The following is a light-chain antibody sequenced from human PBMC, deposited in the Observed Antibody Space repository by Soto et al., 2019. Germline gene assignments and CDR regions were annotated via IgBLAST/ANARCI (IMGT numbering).Light chain of an antibody. CDR3: QQFAGS. CDR2: GAS. J-gene: IGKJ4*02. CDR1: QSVSPSS. Sequence: EILWTQSPGTLSLSPGERATLSCRASQSVSPSSLAWYQQRPGQSPRLLIYGASSRATGIPGRFSGRGSGTDFTLIISRLEPEDFAVYYCQQFAGSFGGGTKVDIK. V-gene: IGKV3-20*01.